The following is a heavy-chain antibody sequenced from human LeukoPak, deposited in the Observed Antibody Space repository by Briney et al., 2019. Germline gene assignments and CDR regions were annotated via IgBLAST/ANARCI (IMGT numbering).Heavy chain of an antibody. CDR3: AREIVGATGWFDP. J-gene: IGHJ5*02. CDR2: IYYSGST. CDR1: GXSISSYY. V-gene: IGHV4-59*01. Sequence: PSETLSLTCTVSGXSISSYYWSWIRQPPGKGLEWIGYIYYSGSTNYNPSLKSRVTISVDTSKNQFSLKLSSVTAADTAVYYCAREIVGATGWFDPWGQGTLVTVSS. D-gene: IGHD1-26*01.